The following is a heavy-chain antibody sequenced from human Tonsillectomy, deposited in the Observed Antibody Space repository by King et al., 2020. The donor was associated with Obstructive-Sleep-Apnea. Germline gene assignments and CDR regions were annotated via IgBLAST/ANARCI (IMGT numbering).Heavy chain of an antibody. Sequence: VQLQESGPGLVKPSETLSLTCTVSGGSIGSYYWSWIRQPPGKGLEWIGYIYYSGSTNYNPSLKSRVTISVDTSKNQFSLKLSSVTAADTAVYYCARLRTLYSSGWYVWYFDLWGRGTLVTVSS. CDR1: GGSIGSYY. V-gene: IGHV4-59*08. CDR3: ARLRTLYSSGWYVWYFDL. D-gene: IGHD6-19*01. CDR2: IYYSGST. J-gene: IGHJ2*01.